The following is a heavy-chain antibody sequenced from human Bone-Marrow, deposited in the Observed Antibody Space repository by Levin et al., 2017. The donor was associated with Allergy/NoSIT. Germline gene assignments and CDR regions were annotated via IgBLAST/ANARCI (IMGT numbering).Heavy chain of an antibody. Sequence: SETLSLTCTVSGGSISSYYWSWIRQPPGNGLEWIGYIYHSGATNYNPSLKSRVTISLDMSKNQFSLNLNSVTAADTAVYYCARGGARAVPAVYWGQGALVTVSA. CDR3: ARGGARAVPAVY. J-gene: IGHJ4*02. D-gene: IGHD6-19*01. CDR1: GGSISSYY. V-gene: IGHV4-59*01. CDR2: IYHSGAT.